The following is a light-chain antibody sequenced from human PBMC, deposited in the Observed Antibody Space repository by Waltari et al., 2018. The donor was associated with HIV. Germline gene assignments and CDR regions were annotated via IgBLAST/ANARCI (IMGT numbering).Light chain of an antibody. CDR1: ERVFFFANNKNY. V-gene: IGKV4-1*01. J-gene: IGKJ4*01. CDR2: WAS. CDR3: QQYYSSPLT. Sequence: IVMTQSPDSLTASLGERAARNCMFSERVFFFANNKNYVAWYQQKPGQPPKLLFYWASTRESGVPDRFSVSGSGTDFTLTISSLRTEDVAVYYCQQYYSSPLTFGGGTKVEI.